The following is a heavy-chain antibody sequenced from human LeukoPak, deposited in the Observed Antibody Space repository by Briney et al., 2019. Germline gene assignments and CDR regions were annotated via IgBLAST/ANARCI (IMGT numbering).Heavy chain of an antibody. Sequence: GGSLRLSCAASGFTFSSYWMSWVRQAPGKGLEWVANIKQEGSEKYYVDSVKGRFTISRDNAKNSLYLQMNSLRAEDTAVYYCARDVTLWFGELFPSSFDYWGQGTLVTVSS. J-gene: IGHJ4*02. CDR2: IKQEGSEK. CDR1: GFTFSSYW. V-gene: IGHV3-7*01. D-gene: IGHD3-10*01. CDR3: ARDVTLWFGELFPSSFDY.